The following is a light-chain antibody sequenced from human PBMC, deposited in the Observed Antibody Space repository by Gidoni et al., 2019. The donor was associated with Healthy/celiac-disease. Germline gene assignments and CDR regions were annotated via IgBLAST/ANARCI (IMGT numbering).Light chain of an antibody. CDR3: SSYTSSSTLDV. J-gene: IGLJ1*01. CDR1: SNDVGGYNY. Sequence: QSALTQPASVSGSPGQSLTISCTGTSNDVGGYNYVPWYQQHPGKAPKLMIYDVSNRPSGVSNRFSGSKSGNTASLTISGLQAEDEADYYCSSYTSSSTLDVFGTGTKVTVL. CDR2: DVS. V-gene: IGLV2-14*01.